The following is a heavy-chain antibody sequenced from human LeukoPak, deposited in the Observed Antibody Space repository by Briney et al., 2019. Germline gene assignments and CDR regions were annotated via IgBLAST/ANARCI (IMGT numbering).Heavy chain of an antibody. Sequence: GGPPRLPCAASGFTLRGYAMNWVPRAPGKGLEWVQPITSSGAGTYYADSVKGRFTLSRDNSKTTLYLQMSSLRAEDTAVYYCAKGYCSSTTCCWNYWGQGTLGTVSS. V-gene: IGHV3-23*01. J-gene: IGHJ4*02. D-gene: IGHD2-2*01. CDR1: GFTLRGYA. CDR2: ITSSGAGT. CDR3: AKGYCSSTTCCWNY.